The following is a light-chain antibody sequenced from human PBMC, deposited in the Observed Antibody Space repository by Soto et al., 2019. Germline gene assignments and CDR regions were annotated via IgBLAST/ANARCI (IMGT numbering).Light chain of an antibody. CDR3: ETWDSNTRV. CDR1: RGHSSYI. CDR2: VEGSGSY. J-gene: IGLJ3*02. Sequence: QLVLTQSSSASAYLGSSVKLTCTLSRGHSSYIIAWHQQQPGKAPRYLMKVEGSGSYNKGSGVPDRFSGSSSGADRYLTISNLQFEDEADYYCETWDSNTRVFCGGTEVTVL. V-gene: IGLV4-60*02.